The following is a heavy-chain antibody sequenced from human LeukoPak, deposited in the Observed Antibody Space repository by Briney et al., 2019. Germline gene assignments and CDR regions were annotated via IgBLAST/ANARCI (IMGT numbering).Heavy chain of an antibody. CDR2: IYYSGST. V-gene: IGHV4-59*08. CDR1: GDSISSYY. D-gene: IGHD3-10*01. Sequence: PSETLSLTCTVTGDSISSYYWSWIRQPPGKGLEWIGYIYYSGSTNYNPSLKSRVTISVDTSKNQFSLKLSSVTAADTAVYYCATSSSGSGSYYSLIDYWGQGTLVTVSS. J-gene: IGHJ4*02. CDR3: ATSSSGSGSYYSLIDY.